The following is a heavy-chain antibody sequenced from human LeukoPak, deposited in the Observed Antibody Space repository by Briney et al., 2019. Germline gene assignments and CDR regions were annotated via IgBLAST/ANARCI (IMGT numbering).Heavy chain of an antibody. D-gene: IGHD2-2*02. J-gene: IGHJ4*02. Sequence: GGSLRLSCAASGFTFSSYAISWVRQAPGKGLEWVSAISGSGGSTYYADSVKGRFTISRDNSKNTLYLQMNSLRAEDTAVYYCAKDIVVVPAAIQDSSSCFDYWGQGTLVTVSS. CDR2: ISGSGGST. CDR3: AKDIVVVPAAIQDSSSCFDY. CDR1: GFTFSSYA. V-gene: IGHV3-23*01.